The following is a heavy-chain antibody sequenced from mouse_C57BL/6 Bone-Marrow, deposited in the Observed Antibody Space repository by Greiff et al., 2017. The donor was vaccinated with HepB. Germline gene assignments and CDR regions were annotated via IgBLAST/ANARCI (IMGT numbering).Heavy chain of an antibody. Sequence: QVQLQHPGAELVRPGTSVKLSCKASGYTFTSYWMHWVKQRPGQGLEWIGVIDPSDSYTNYNQKFKGKATLTVDTSSSTAYMQLSSLTSEDSAVYYCARRGENAMDYWGQGTSVTVSS. J-gene: IGHJ4*01. CDR3: ARRGENAMDY. CDR1: GYTFTSYW. V-gene: IGHV1-59*01. CDR2: IDPSDSYT.